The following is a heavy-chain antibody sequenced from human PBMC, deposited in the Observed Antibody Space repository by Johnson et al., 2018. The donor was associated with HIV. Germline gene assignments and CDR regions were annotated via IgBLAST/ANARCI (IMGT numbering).Heavy chain of an antibody. CDR1: GFTFSSYA. CDR3: AKATFPGDDLAFDI. D-gene: IGHD7-27*01. V-gene: IGHV3-23*01. J-gene: IGHJ3*02. Sequence: QPGGSLRLSCAASGFTFSSYAMSWVRQASGKELEWVSAISDGSTTNYADSVKGRFTIARDNARNTLYLQMNGLRAEDTAVYYCAKATFPGDDLAFDIWGQGTMVTVSS. CDR2: ISDGSTT.